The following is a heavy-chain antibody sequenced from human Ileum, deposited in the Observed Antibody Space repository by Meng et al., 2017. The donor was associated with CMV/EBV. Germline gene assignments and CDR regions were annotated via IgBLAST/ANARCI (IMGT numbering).Heavy chain of an antibody. J-gene: IGHJ4*02. Sequence: GGSLRLSCAASEFTFSSYPMHWFRQAPGKGLEWVAVSSYDGSNKYYADLVKGRFTISRDNSKNTLYLQINSLRPEETAVYYCARGRFQGIAATCDYWGQGTLVTVSS. V-gene: IGHV3-30-3*01. CDR1: EFTFSSYP. CDR3: ARGRFQGIAATCDY. D-gene: IGHD6-13*01. CDR2: SSYDGSNK.